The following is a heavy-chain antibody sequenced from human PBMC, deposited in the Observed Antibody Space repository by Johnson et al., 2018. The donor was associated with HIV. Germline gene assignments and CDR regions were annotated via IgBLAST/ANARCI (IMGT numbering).Heavy chain of an antibody. J-gene: IGHJ3*02. CDR1: GFTFSSYA. Sequence: QMLLVESGGGVVQPGRSLRLSCAASGFTFSSYAMHWVRQAPGKGLEWVAVISYDGSNKYYADSVKGRFTISRDNSKNTLYLQMNSLRAEDTAVYYCARGALQRGSWYGRDAFDIWGQGTMVTVSS. CDR2: ISYDGSNK. D-gene: IGHD6-13*01. V-gene: IGHV3-30-3*01. CDR3: ARGALQRGSWYGRDAFDI.